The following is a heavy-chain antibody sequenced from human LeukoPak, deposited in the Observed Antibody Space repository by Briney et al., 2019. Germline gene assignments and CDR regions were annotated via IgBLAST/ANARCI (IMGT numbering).Heavy chain of an antibody. CDR2: TYYRSKWYN. V-gene: IGHV6-1*01. CDR1: GDSFSSNSAA. CDR3: ARENSSGWYVGGYFDY. Sequence: SQTLSLTCAISGDSFSSNSAAWNWIRQSPSRGLEWLGRTYYRSKWYNDYAVSVKSRITINPDTSKNQFSLQLNSVTPEDTAVYYCARENSSGWYVGGYFDYWGQGTLVTVSS. J-gene: IGHJ4*02. D-gene: IGHD6-19*01.